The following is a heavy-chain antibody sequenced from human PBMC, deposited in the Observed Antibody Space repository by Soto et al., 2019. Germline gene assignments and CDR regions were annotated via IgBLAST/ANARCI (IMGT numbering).Heavy chain of an antibody. V-gene: IGHV1-69*12. CDR3: ARDRPSGGLASRLTGDMDV. Sequence: QVQLVQSGAEVKKPGSSVKVSCKASGGTFSSYAISWVRQAPGQGLEWMGGIIPIFGTANYAQKFQGRVTITADESTSTAYMELSSLRSEDTAVYYCARDRPSGGLASRLTGDMDVWGQGTTVTVSS. CDR2: IIPIFGTA. J-gene: IGHJ6*02. CDR1: GGTFSSYA. D-gene: IGHD1-26*01.